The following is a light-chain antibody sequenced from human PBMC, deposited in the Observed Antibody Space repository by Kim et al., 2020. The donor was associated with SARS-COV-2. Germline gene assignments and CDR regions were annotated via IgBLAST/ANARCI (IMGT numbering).Light chain of an antibody. CDR1: QNIGTY. CDR3: QHSYVSPYS. Sequence: VGDSVTVTCRASQNIGTYLNWYQHSLRKAPKLLVYAASSVSNGVPSRFSGDGFGTDFTLTLSDLQPDDFATYYCQHSYVSPYSFGQGTKLEIK. CDR2: AAS. V-gene: IGKV1-39*01. J-gene: IGKJ2*03.